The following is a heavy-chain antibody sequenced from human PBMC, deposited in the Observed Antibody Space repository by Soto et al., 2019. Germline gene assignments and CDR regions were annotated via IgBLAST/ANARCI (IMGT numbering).Heavy chain of an antibody. Sequence: SVKVSCKASGGTFSSYAISWVRQAPGQGLEWMGGIIPIFGTANYAQKFQGRVTITADESTSTAYMELSSLRSEDTAVYYCATHDFMFGGVIVGPDYWGQGTLVTVSS. D-gene: IGHD3-16*02. CDR2: IIPIFGTA. J-gene: IGHJ4*02. CDR3: ATHDFMFGGVIVGPDY. V-gene: IGHV1-69*13. CDR1: GGTFSSYA.